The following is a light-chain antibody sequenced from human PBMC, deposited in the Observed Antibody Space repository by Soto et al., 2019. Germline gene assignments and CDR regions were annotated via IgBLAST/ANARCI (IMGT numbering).Light chain of an antibody. CDR1: NIGSKT. CDR2: YDS. CDR3: QVWDSSSVHVV. J-gene: IGLJ3*02. Sequence: SYELIQPPSVSVAPGKTARITCGGNNIGSKTVHWYQLKPGQAPVLVIYYDSDRPSGIPERFSGSNSGNTATLSISRVEAADEADYYCQVWDSSSVHVVFGGGTKLTVL. V-gene: IGLV3-21*04.